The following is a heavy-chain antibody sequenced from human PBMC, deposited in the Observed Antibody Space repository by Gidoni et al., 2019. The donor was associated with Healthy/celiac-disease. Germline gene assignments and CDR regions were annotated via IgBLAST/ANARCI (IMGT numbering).Heavy chain of an antibody. J-gene: IGHJ6*02. V-gene: IGHV3-21*01. CDR2: ISSSSSYI. Sequence: EVQLVESGGGLVKPGGSLRLSCAASGFTFSSYSMNWVRQAPGKGLEWVSSISSSSSYIYYADSVKGRFTISRDNAKNSLYLQMNSLRAEDTAVYYCARDLLDYYGSGSYPYYYGMDVWGQGTTVTVSS. CDR1: GFTFSSYS. CDR3: ARDLLDYYGSGSYPYYYGMDV. D-gene: IGHD3-10*01.